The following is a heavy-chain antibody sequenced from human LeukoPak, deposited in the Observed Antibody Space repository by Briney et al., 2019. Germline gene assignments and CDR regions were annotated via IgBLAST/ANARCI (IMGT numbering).Heavy chain of an antibody. D-gene: IGHD1-26*01. CDR2: ISYDGSNK. CDR1: GFTLSSYA. CDR3: AKGRGWEASYYYYYMDV. V-gene: IGHV3-30*18. Sequence: GGSLRLSCAASGFTLSSYAMHWVRQAPGKGLEWVAVISYDGSNKYYADSVQGRFTISRDDSRNTLYLQMNSLRAEDTAAYYCAKGRGWEASYYYYYMDVWGKGTTVTISS. J-gene: IGHJ6*03.